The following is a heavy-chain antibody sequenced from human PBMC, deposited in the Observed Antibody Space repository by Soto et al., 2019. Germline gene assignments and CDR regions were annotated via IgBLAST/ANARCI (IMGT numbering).Heavy chain of an antibody. CDR1: GGSISSSSYY. V-gene: IGHV4-39*01. Sequence: QLQLQESGPGLVKPSETLSLTCTVSGGSISSSSYYWGWIRQPPGKGLEWIGSIYYSGSTYYNPSLKSRVXXXXXXXXXXXXXXXXXXXXXXXXXXXXXRQPSSIGVVIIPAGLFDYWGQGTLVTVSS. CDR2: IYYSGST. CDR3: XRQPSSIGVVIIPAGLFDY. J-gene: IGHJ4*02. D-gene: IGHD3-3*01.